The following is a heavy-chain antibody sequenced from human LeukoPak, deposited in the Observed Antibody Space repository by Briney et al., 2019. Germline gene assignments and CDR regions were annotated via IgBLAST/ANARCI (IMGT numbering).Heavy chain of an antibody. CDR2: ISGSGGST. J-gene: IGHJ3*02. CDR3: AKDIVIDIRSLGLNDAFVI. CDR1: GFTFNNYA. V-gene: IGHV3-23*01. Sequence: GGSLRLSCAASGFTFNNYAMSWVRQAPGKGLEWISAISGSGGSTDYADSVKGRFTISRDNSKNTLYLQMNSLRAEDTAVYYCAKDIVIDIRSLGLNDAFVIWGQGTMVSVSS. D-gene: IGHD3-3*01.